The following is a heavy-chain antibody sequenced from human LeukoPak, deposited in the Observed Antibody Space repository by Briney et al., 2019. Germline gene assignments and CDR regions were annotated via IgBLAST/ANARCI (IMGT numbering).Heavy chain of an antibody. Sequence: GGSLRLSCAASGFTLSSYGMHWVRQAPGKGLEWVAFIRYDGSNKYYADSVKGRFTISRDNSKNTLYLQMNSLRAEDTAVYYCARSLYYYDSSGPYWGQGTLVTVSS. D-gene: IGHD3-22*01. J-gene: IGHJ4*02. CDR1: GFTLSSYG. V-gene: IGHV3-30*02. CDR3: ARSLYYYDSSGPY. CDR2: IRYDGSNK.